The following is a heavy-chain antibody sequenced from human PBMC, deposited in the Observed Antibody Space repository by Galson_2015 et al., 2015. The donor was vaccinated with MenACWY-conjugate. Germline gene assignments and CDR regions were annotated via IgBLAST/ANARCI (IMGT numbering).Heavy chain of an antibody. Sequence: SLRLSCAASGFSLTSNGIHWVRQAPGKGLEWVSGISGSGGNTFNADSVKGRFTISRDNSKSTLYLQMNSLRAEDTAVYYCAKELRRYYDFWSGYYPDPWGQGTLVTVSS. J-gene: IGHJ5*02. V-gene: IGHV3-23*01. CDR1: GFSLTSNG. D-gene: IGHD3-3*01. CDR3: AKELRRYYDFWSGYYPDP. CDR2: ISGSGGNT.